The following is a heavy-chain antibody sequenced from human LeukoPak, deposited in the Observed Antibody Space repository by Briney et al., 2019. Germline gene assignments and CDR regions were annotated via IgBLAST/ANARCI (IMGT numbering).Heavy chain of an antibody. CDR2: IYYSGST. V-gene: IGHV4-39*01. Sequence: PSETLSLTCTVSGGSISSSSHYWGWIRQPPGKGLEWIGSIYYSGSTYYNPSLKSRVTISVGTSKNQFSLKLSSVTAADTAVYYCARLMAHAEYFQHWGQGTLVTVSS. CDR1: GGSISSSSHY. D-gene: IGHD3-10*01. CDR3: ARLMAHAEYFQH. J-gene: IGHJ1*01.